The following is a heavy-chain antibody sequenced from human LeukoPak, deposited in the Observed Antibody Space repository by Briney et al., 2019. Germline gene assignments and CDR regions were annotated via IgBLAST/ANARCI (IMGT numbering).Heavy chain of an antibody. CDR3: LAGGGY. D-gene: IGHD3-16*01. Sequence: PGGSLRLSCEASGFIFNYYTMNWVRQAPGKGLEWVANINPAGSETYYVDSVKGRFTVSRDNARNSLYLQMNWLRGEDTAVYYCLAGGGYWGQGTLVSVSS. J-gene: IGHJ4*02. V-gene: IGHV3-7*01. CDR2: INPAGSET. CDR1: GFIFNYYT.